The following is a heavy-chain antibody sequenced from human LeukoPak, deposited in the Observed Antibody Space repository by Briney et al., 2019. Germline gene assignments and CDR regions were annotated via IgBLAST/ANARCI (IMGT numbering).Heavy chain of an antibody. Sequence: GGSLRLSCAASGFTFSSYWMGWVRQAPGKGLEWVANIKHNGSEKYYVDSVKGRFNISRANAKNSLYLQMSRLRAEDRVVYCCASDPDVFDIWGQGTMVTVSS. V-gene: IGHV3-7*01. J-gene: IGHJ3*02. CDR3: ASDPDVFDI. CDR2: IKHNGSEK. CDR1: GFTFSSYW.